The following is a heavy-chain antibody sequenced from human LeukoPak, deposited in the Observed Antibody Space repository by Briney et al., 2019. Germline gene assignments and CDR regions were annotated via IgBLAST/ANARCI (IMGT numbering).Heavy chain of an antibody. V-gene: IGHV3-74*01. D-gene: IGHD6-19*01. CDR3: ARDPRYSSGWYDEIDYYYYYYMDV. Sequence: GGSLRLSCGASGFTFGTYWMHWVRHAPGKGLVWVSGINSDGGTTTYADSVKGRFTISRDNAKNTLYLQMNNLRAEDTAVYYCARDPRYSSGWYDEIDYYYYYYMDVWGKGTTVTVSS. J-gene: IGHJ6*03. CDR1: GFTFGTYW. CDR2: INSDGGTT.